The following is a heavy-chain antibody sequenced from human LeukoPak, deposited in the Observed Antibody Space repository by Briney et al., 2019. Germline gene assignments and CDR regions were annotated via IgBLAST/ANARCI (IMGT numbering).Heavy chain of an antibody. D-gene: IGHD3-16*01. CDR1: GFTFCSYG. Sequence: GGTLRLSCAASGFTFCSYGVSWVRQAPGKGLEWVFGISGSGHRTYYADSVKGRFTISRDNSKNTLYLQMNSLRAEDTAVYYCAKDWGEYFDYVWGSFTSFDFWGQGTLVTVSS. J-gene: IGHJ4*02. CDR3: AKDWGEYFDYVWGSFTSFDF. V-gene: IGHV3-23*01. CDR2: ISGSGHRT.